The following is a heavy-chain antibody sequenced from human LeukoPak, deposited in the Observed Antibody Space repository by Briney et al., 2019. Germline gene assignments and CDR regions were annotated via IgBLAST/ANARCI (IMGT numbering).Heavy chain of an antibody. CDR2: IYHSGST. CDR1: GGSISSSNW. D-gene: IGHD2-2*01. CDR3: ARVGVGSTSCNFDY. Sequence: SETLSLTCAVSGGSISSSNWWSWVRQPPGKGREWIGEIYHSGSTNYNPSLKSRVTISVDKSKNQFSLKLSSVTAADTAVYYCARVGVGSTSCNFDYWGEGTLVTVSS. J-gene: IGHJ4*02. V-gene: IGHV4-4*02.